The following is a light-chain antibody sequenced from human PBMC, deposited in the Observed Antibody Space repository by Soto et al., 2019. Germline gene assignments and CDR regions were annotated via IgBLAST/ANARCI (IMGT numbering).Light chain of an antibody. CDR3: QQYENLPT. CDR1: QSINNW. V-gene: IGKV1-5*01. Sequence: DIQMTQSPSTLSASVGDRVAITCRASQSINNWLAWYQLKPGKAPKLLIYDASTLESGVPSRFSGSGSGTEFTLTISSLQPEDIATYYCQQYENLPTFGQGTRLEIK. J-gene: IGKJ5*01. CDR2: DAS.